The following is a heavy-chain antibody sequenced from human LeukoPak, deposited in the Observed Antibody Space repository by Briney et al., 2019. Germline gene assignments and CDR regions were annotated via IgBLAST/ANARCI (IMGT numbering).Heavy chain of an antibody. Sequence: GGSLRLSCAASGFTFSSYSMNWVRQAPGKGLEWVSYISSRSATIYYADSVKGRFTISRDNAKNSLYLQMNSLRAEDTALYYCASGGIYYGAAFDFWGQGTLVTVSS. J-gene: IGHJ4*02. CDR1: GFTFSSYS. CDR3: ASGGIYYGAAFDF. D-gene: IGHD1-26*01. V-gene: IGHV3-48*01. CDR2: ISSRSATI.